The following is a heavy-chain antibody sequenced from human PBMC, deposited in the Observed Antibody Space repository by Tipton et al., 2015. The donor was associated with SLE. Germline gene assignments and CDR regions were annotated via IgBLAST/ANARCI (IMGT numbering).Heavy chain of an antibody. V-gene: IGHV4-31*03. CDR2: IYYSGTT. D-gene: IGHD6-6*01. CDR3: ARVARSSSSGGLTFDS. J-gene: IGHJ4*02. Sequence: TLSLTCSVSGESIARSAYWSWIRQHPGRGLEWIGYIYYSGTTFYNPSLKSRVSVSVDTSKNHFSLKLTSVTAADTAVYYCARVARSSSSGGLTFDSWGQGTLVTVSS. CDR1: GESIARSAY.